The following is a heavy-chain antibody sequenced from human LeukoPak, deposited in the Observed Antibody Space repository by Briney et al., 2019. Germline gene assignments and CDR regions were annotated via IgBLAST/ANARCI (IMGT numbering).Heavy chain of an antibody. CDR2: IYTSGST. J-gene: IGHJ4*02. D-gene: IGHD3/OR15-3a*01. CDR3: ARKQAGLGFDY. CDR1: GGSISSYY. Sequence: SETLSLTCTVSGGSISSYYWSWIRQPAGKGLEWIGRIYTSGSTNYNPSLKSRVTMSVDTSKNQFSLQLNSVTPEDTAVYYCARKQAGLGFDYWGQGTLVTVSS. V-gene: IGHV4-4*07.